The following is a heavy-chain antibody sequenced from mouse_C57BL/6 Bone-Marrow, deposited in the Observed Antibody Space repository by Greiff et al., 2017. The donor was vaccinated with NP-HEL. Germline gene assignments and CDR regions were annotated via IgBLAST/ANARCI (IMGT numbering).Heavy chain of an antibody. CDR1: GYTFTSYG. D-gene: IGHD2-4*01. CDR2: IYPRSGNT. V-gene: IGHV1-81*01. Sequence: VKLVESGAELARPGASVKLSCKASGYTFTSYGISWVKQRTGQGLEWIGEIYPRSGNTYYNEKFKGKATLTADKSSSTAYMELRSLTSEDSAVYFCASGIYYDYDERAYYAMDYWGQGTSVTVSS. CDR3: ASGIYYDYDERAYYAMDY. J-gene: IGHJ4*01.